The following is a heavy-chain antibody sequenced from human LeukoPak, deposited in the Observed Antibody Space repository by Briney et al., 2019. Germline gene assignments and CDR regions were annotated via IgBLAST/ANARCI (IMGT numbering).Heavy chain of an antibody. Sequence: GGSLRLSCAASGFTFSSYWMSWVRQAPGKGLEWVANIKQDGSEKYYVDSVKGRFTISRDNAKNSLYLQMNSLRAEDTAVYYCARDWYYYGSGSSNYFDYWGQGTLVTVSS. CDR3: ARDWYYYGSGSSNYFDY. CDR1: GFTFSSYW. CDR2: IKQDGSEK. J-gene: IGHJ4*02. D-gene: IGHD3-10*01. V-gene: IGHV3-7*01.